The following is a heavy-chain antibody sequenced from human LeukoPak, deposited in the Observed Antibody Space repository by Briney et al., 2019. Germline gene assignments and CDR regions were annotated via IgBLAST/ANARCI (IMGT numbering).Heavy chain of an antibody. D-gene: IGHD3-16*01. CDR2: INAGNGNT. Sequence: GASVKVSCKASGYTFTSYYMHWVRQAPGQRLEWMGWINAGNGNTKYSQKFQGRVTITRDTSASTAYMELSSLRSEDTDVYYCARLLGASDAFDIWGQGTMVTVSS. V-gene: IGHV1-3*01. J-gene: IGHJ3*02. CDR3: ARLLGASDAFDI. CDR1: GYTFTSYY.